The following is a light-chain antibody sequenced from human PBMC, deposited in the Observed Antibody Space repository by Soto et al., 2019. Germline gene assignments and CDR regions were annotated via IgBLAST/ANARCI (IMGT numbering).Light chain of an antibody. CDR2: GAS. CDR1: QSVSSY. J-gene: IGKJ4*01. Sequence: EIVMTQSPATLSVSPGERVTLSCRASQSVSSYLAWYQQKPGQAPRLLIYGASTGATGITARFSGSGSGTECILTISSLQSEDFAVYYCQQYSKWPLTFGGGTKVEIK. V-gene: IGKV3-15*01. CDR3: QQYSKWPLT.